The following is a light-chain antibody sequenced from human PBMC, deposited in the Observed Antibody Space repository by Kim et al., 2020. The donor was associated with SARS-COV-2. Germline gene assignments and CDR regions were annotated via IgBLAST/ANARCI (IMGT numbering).Light chain of an antibody. V-gene: IGLV1-40*01. Sequence: QRVTISCTGSSSNIGAGYDVHWYQQLPGTAPKLLIYGNINRPSGVPDRFSGSKSGTSASLAITGLQAEDEADYYCQSYDSSLSGYVFGTGTKVTVL. J-gene: IGLJ1*01. CDR3: QSYDSSLSGYV. CDR2: GNI. CDR1: SSNIGAGYD.